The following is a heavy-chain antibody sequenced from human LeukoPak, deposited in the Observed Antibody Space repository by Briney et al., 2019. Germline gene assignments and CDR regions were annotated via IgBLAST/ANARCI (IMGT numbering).Heavy chain of an antibody. CDR3: AKRVPYSSSSVYFDS. CDR1: GFTFSSNA. Sequence: PGGSLRLSCVASGFTFSSNAMSWVRQAPGKGLEWVSAISDSGSDTYYADSVKGRFTISKDNSKNTLYLQMNSLRAEDTAVYYCAKRVPYSSSSVYFDSWGQGTLVTVSS. D-gene: IGHD6-6*01. V-gene: IGHV3-23*01. CDR2: ISDSGSDT. J-gene: IGHJ4*02.